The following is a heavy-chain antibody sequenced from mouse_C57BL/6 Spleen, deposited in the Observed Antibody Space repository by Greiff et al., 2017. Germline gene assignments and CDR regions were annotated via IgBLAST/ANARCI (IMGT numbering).Heavy chain of an antibody. J-gene: IGHJ3*01. D-gene: IGHD2-4*01. CDR2: IDPNGGGT. CDR3: ARGDYDAQAWIAY. CDR1: GYTFTSYW. Sequence: QVQLQQPGAELVKPGASVKLSCKASGYTFTSYWMHWVKQRPGRGLEWIGRIDPNGGGTKYNEKFKSKATLTVYKPSSAAYMQRSSLASEDSAVYYCARGDYDAQAWIAYWGQGTLVTVSA. V-gene: IGHV1-72*01.